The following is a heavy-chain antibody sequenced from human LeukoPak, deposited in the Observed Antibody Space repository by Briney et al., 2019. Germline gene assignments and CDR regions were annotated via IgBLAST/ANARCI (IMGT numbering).Heavy chain of an antibody. D-gene: IGHD1-26*01. CDR3: VVGGGIY. CDR2: ISSDGTNT. J-gene: IGHJ4*02. V-gene: IGHV3-74*03. CDR1: GFTLSNDW. Sequence: GGSLRLSCAASGFTLSNDWTHWVRQAPGKGLVWVSRISSDGTNTLYADSVKGRFTISRDNARNTLHLQMNSLRADDTAVHYSVVGGGIYWGQGTLVTVS.